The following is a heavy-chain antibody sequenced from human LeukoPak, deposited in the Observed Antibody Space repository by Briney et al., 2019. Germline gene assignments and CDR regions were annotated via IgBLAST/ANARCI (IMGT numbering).Heavy chain of an antibody. V-gene: IGHV3-23*01. J-gene: IGHJ3*02. CDR2: ISGSSGST. Sequence: PGGSLRLSCGASGFTFSTYAMSWVRQAPGKGLEWVSTISGSSGSTYYADSVKGRFTISRDNSKNTLYLQMNSLRAEDTAVYYCAKARLVVSSPSDAFDIWGQGTMVTASS. CDR1: GFTFSTYA. CDR3: AKARLVVSSPSDAFDI. D-gene: IGHD3-22*01.